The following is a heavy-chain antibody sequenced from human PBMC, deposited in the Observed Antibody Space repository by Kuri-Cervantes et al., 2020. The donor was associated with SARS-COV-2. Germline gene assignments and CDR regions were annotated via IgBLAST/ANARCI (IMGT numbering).Heavy chain of an antibody. Sequence: GESLKISCVASGLTFRSYWMHWVRQAPGNGLVWVSRINGDGSTRTYANPVKGRFTISRDNAKNTLYLQMNSLRAEDTAVYYCARAGITGTTFYFDYWGQGTLVTVSS. CDR1: GLTFRSYW. CDR3: ARAGITGTTFYFDY. V-gene: IGHV3-74*03. D-gene: IGHD1-7*01. J-gene: IGHJ4*02. CDR2: INGDGSTR.